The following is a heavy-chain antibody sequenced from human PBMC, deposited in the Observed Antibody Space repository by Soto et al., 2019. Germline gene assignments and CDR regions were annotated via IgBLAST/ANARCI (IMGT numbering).Heavy chain of an antibody. CDR3: AKGRRVRGTGLNYYMHV. CDR2: ISWIGGTI. V-gene: IGHV3-9*01. J-gene: IGHJ6*03. CDR1: GFTFNDYT. Sequence: EVQLVESGGGLVQPGGSLRLSCAASGFTFNDYTMLWVRQAPGKRLEWVSGISWIGGTIGYADSVQGRFTISRDSATNALYPEMSSLRAEDTALYYCAKGRRVRGTGLNYYMHVWGKGTTVTVSS. D-gene: IGHD2-15*01.